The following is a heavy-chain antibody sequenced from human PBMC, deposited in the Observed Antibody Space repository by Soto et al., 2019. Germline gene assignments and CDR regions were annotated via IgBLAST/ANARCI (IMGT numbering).Heavy chain of an antibody. CDR2: IGNAGAT. J-gene: IGHJ3*02. D-gene: IGHD3-22*01. CDR3: TRGGHDSSVLTADDAFDI. CDR1: GFTFSSYD. V-gene: IGHV3-13*01. Sequence: VQLVESGGGLVQPGESLRLSCAASGFTFSSYDMHWVRQATGKGLEWVSAIGNAGATYCPGSVKGRFTISRENARYSLLLQMTSLRAGDSAVYYCTRGGHDSSVLTADDAFDIWGQGTMVTVSS.